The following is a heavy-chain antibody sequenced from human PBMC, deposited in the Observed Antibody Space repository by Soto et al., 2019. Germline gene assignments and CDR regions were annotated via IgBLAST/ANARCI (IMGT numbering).Heavy chain of an antibody. CDR3: ARTQEDLRGYSLGYFDY. CDR2: IYYSGST. J-gene: IGHJ4*02. D-gene: IGHD5-18*01. Sequence: PSETLSLTCTVSGGSISSSSYYWGWIRQPPGKGLEWIGSIYYSGSTYYNPSLKSRVTISVDTSKNQFSLKLSSVTAADTAVYYCARTQEDLRGYSLGYFDYWGQGTLVTVSS. V-gene: IGHV4-39*01. CDR1: GGSISSSSYY.